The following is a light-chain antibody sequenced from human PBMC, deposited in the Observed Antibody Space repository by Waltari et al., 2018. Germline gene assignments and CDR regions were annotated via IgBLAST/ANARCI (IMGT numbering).Light chain of an antibody. Sequence: QSALTQPPSASGSPGQPVTIPCTGRSNDVGAYNSVCWFQQHPGKAPKVMIYEVSKRPSVVPDRFSGSKSGNTASLTVSGLQAEDEADYYCSSYAGSDNLVFGGGTKLTVL. CDR3: SSYAGSDNLV. CDR1: SNDVGAYNS. CDR2: EVS. V-gene: IGLV2-8*01. J-gene: IGLJ2*01.